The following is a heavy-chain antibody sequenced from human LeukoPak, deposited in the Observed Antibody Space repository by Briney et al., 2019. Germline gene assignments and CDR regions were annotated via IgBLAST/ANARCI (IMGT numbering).Heavy chain of an antibody. V-gene: IGHV3-74*01. D-gene: IGHD2/OR15-2a*01. CDR2: INTDGSTT. Sequence: GGSLRLSCAASGFTFSNDWMHWVRQAPGKGLAGVSRINTDGSTTTYADSVKGRFTISRDNAKNTLYLQMNSLRVEDTAVYYCARSRGGFYHYWGQGTLVTVSS. J-gene: IGHJ4*02. CDR3: ARSRGGFYHY. CDR1: GFTFSNDW.